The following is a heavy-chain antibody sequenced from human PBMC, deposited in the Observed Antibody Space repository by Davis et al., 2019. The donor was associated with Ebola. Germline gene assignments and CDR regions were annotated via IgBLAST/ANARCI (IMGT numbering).Heavy chain of an antibody. CDR2: INHSGST. CDR3: ARESGYEGFDY. J-gene: IGHJ4*02. D-gene: IGHD5-12*01. CDR1: GFTFRSWD. V-gene: IGHV4-34*01. Sequence: ESLKIYCAASGFTFRSWDMNWVRQPPGKGLEWIGEINHSGSTNYNPSLKSRVTISVDTSKNQFSLKLSSVTAADTAVYYCARESGYEGFDYWGQGTLVTVSS.